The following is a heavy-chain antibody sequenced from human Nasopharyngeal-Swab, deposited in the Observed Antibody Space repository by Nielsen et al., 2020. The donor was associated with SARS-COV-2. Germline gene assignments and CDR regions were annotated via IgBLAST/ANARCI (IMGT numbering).Heavy chain of an antibody. Sequence: GGSLRLSSAASGFPFSSYVMHWVRQAPGKGLEWVAVIWYDGSTKYYADSVKGRFTISRDNSKNTLYLQMNSLRAEDTAVYYCARDGAPGDSGSYYGMDVWGQGTTVTVSS. CDR2: IWYDGSTK. J-gene: IGHJ6*02. D-gene: IGHD1-26*01. V-gene: IGHV3-33*01. CDR1: GFPFSSYV. CDR3: ARDGAPGDSGSYYGMDV.